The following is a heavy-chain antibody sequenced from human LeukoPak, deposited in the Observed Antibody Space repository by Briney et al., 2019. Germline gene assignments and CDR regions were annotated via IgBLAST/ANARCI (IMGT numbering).Heavy chain of an antibody. D-gene: IGHD3-22*01. CDR2: IYYSGST. CDR1: GGSISSSSYY. CDR3: ARDSSGYLNY. J-gene: IGHJ4*02. V-gene: IGHV4-39*07. Sequence: SETLSLTCTVSGGSISSSSYYWGWIRQPPGKGLEWIGSIYYSGSTYYNPSLKSRVTISVDTSKNQFSLKLSSVPAADTAVYYCARDSSGYLNYWGQGTLVTVSS.